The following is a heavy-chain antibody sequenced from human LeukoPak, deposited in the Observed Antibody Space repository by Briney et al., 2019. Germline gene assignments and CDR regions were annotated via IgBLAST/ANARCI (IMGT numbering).Heavy chain of an antibody. CDR3: ARVPGIAAAGTRGYYYYYYMDV. CDR1: GYTFTGYY. V-gene: IGHV1-2*02. J-gene: IGHJ6*03. D-gene: IGHD6-13*01. Sequence: ASVKVSCKASGYTFTGYYMHWVRQAPGQGLEWMGWINPNSGGTNYAQKFQGRVTMTRDTSISTAYMELSRLRSDDTAVYYCARVPGIAAAGTRGYYYYYYMDVWGKGTTVTISS. CDR2: INPNSGGT.